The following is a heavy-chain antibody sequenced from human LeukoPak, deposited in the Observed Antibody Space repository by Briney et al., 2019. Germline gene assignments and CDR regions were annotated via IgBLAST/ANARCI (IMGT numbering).Heavy chain of an antibody. CDR1: GGSINNYY. Sequence: SETLSLTCTVSGGSINNYYWTWIRQPAGKGLEWIGRIHSSGKTNYNPSLKSRVTMSVDTSNNQLSLMMTSVTAADTAVFYCARTPQGDNYFDYWGQGHLVTVSS. CDR2: IHSSGKT. J-gene: IGHJ4*02. V-gene: IGHV4-4*07. CDR3: ARTPQGDNYFDY. D-gene: IGHD3-9*01.